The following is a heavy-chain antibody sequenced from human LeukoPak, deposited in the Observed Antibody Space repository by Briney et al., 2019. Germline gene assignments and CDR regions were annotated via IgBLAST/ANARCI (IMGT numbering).Heavy chain of an antibody. J-gene: IGHJ4*02. CDR2: ISGSGGST. V-gene: IGHV3-23*01. Sequence: GGSLRLSCAASGFTSSSYAMSWVRQAPGKGLEWVSAISGSGGSTYYADSVKGRFTISSDNSKSTLYLQMNSLRAEDTAVYYCAKILYGQLVPSFDYWGQGTLVTVSS. CDR3: AKILYGQLVPSFDY. CDR1: GFTSSSYA. D-gene: IGHD6-13*01.